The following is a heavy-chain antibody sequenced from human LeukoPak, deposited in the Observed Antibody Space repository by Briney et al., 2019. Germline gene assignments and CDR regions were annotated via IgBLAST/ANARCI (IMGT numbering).Heavy chain of an antibody. CDR2: ISYDGSNK. CDR3: XXXXXXXXXXXXXL. Sequence: AXXWXRQAPGXXXXGVAVISYDGSNKYXAXXVKGRFTISREXXKXXLYLQMNRLRAEDTAVYYCXXXXXXXXXXXXXLWGXGXXXXVSS. V-gene: IGHV3-30*04. CDR1: A. J-gene: IGHJ3*01.